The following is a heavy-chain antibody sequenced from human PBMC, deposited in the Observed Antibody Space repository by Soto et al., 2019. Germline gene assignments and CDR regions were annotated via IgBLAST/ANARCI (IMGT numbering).Heavy chain of an antibody. J-gene: IGHJ4*02. CDR3: ARGPSAAKIDF. Sequence: QVQLQESGPGLVEPSQTLSLTCTVSGGSVSSGGYFWSWIRQPPGEGLEWIGHIYNSGSTYSNPSLRGRVTISVDASKSQFSLKLGSVTAADTAVYYCARGPSAAKIDFWGQGTLVTVSS. V-gene: IGHV4-30-4*01. D-gene: IGHD3-3*01. CDR2: IYNSGST. CDR1: GGSVSSGGYF.